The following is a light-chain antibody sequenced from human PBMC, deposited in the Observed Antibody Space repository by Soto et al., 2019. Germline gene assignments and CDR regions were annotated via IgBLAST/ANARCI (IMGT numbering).Light chain of an antibody. Sequence: SALTQPASVSGSPGQWITISCTRTSSDVGGYNYVSWYQQHPGKAPKFMIYDVSNRPSGVSNRFSGSKSGNTASLTISGLQAEDEADYYCSSYTTSNTRQIVFGTGTKVTVL. CDR2: DVS. CDR3: SSYTTSNTRQIV. V-gene: IGLV2-14*01. CDR1: SSDVGGYNY. J-gene: IGLJ1*01.